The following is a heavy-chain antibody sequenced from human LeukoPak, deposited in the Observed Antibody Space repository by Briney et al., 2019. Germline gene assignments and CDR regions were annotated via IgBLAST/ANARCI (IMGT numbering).Heavy chain of an antibody. V-gene: IGHV3-23*01. CDR1: GFTFSSYA. D-gene: IGHD4-17*01. CDR3: AEESTVRYFDY. CDR2: ISGSGGST. J-gene: IGHJ4*02. Sequence: GGSPRLSCAASGFTFSSYAMSWVRQAPGKGLEWASAISGSGGSTYYADSVKGRFTISRDNSKNTLYLQMNSLRAEDTAVYYCAEESTVRYFDYWGQGTLVTVSS.